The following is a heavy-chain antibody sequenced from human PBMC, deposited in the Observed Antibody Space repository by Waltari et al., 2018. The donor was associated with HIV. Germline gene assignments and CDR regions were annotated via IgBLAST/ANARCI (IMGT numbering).Heavy chain of an antibody. CDR3: ARNFKGPSSALVDY. J-gene: IGHJ4*02. D-gene: IGHD3-22*01. CDR2: IYPGDSDT. CDR1: GYTFTSYW. V-gene: IGHV5-51*03. Sequence: EVQLVQSGAAVKKPGDSLKISCKGSGYTFTSYWIVWVRQMPGKGLEWMGIIYPGDSDTRYSPSFQGQVTISADKSINTAYLQWSSLKASDTAMYYCARNFKGPSSALVDYWGQGTLVTVSS.